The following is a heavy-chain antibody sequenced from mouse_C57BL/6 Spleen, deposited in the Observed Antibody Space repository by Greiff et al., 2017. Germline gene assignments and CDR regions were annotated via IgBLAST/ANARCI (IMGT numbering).Heavy chain of an antibody. CDR1: GFTFSDYG. J-gene: IGHJ3*01. V-gene: IGHV5-17*01. D-gene: IGHD1-1*01. CDR2: ISSGSSTI. Sequence: EVQLVESGGGLVKPGGSLKLSCAASGFTFSDYGMHWVRQAPEKGLEWVAYISSGSSTIYYADTVKGRFTIYRDNANNTLFLQMTSLRSEDTAMYYCARREDYGSSQCAYWGQGTLVTVSA. CDR3: ARREDYGSSQCAY.